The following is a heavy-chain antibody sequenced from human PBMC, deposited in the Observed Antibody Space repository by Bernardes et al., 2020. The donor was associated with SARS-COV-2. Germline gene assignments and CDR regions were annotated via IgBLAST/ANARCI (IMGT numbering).Heavy chain of an antibody. D-gene: IGHD2-2*02. V-gene: IGHV3-23*01. Sequence: GRSLRLSCASSGFTFSSYAMSWVRQAPGKGLEWVSAISGSGGSTYYADSVKGRFTISRDNSKNTLYLQMNSLRAEDTAVYYCAKRLYCSSTSCYTPPDYWGQGTLVTVSS. CDR2: ISGSGGST. J-gene: IGHJ4*02. CDR1: GFTFSSYA. CDR3: AKRLYCSSTSCYTPPDY.